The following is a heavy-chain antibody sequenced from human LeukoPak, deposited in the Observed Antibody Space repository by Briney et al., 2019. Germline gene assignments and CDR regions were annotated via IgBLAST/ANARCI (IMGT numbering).Heavy chain of an antibody. CDR2: INHSGST. V-gene: IGHV4-34*01. D-gene: IGHD3-10*01. Sequence: PSETLSLTCAVYGGSFSGYYWSWIRQPPGKGLEWIGEINHSGSTNYNPSLKSRVTISVDTSKNQFSLKLSSVTAADTAVYYCARRAAMGTPLGELFGNAFDYWGQGTLVTVSS. CDR1: GGSFSGYY. J-gene: IGHJ4*02. CDR3: ARRAAMGTPLGELFGNAFDY.